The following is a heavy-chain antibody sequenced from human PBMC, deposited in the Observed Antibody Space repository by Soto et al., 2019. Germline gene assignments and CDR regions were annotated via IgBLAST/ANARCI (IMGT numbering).Heavy chain of an antibody. V-gene: IGHV1-69*06. CDR2: IIPIFGTA. CDR1: GGTFSSYA. CDR3: ARAGCSGGSCYSVHSAFDI. J-gene: IGHJ3*02. D-gene: IGHD2-15*01. Sequence: SVKVSCKASGGTFSSYAISWVRQAPGQGLEWMGGIIPIFGTANYAQKFQGRVTITADKSTSTAYMELSSLRSEDTAVYYCARAGCSGGSCYSVHSAFDIWGQGTMVT.